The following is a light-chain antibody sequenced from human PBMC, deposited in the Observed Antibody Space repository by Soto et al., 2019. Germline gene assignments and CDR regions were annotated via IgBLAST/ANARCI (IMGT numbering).Light chain of an antibody. CDR3: RQYGSSPAWV. V-gene: IGKV3-20*01. CDR2: GGS. J-gene: IGKJ1*01. CDR1: QSVSRSC. Sequence: EIVLTQYPGTLSLSQGERATLSCRSSQSVSRSCLAWYKQKTGEAPRLLIYGGSSRATGIPDRFSGSGTGTHFPLTSISLEPEDFAWDYCRQYGSSPAWVFGQGTKVEIK.